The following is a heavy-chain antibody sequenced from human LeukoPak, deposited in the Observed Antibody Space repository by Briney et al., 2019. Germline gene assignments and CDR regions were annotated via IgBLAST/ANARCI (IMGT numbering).Heavy chain of an antibody. CDR3: ARVPGADYYDSSGLFDY. V-gene: IGHV4-4*02. D-gene: IGHD3-22*01. CDR2: IYHSGST. Sequence: PSGTLSLTCAVSGGSISSSNWWSWVRQPPGKGLEWIGEIYHSGSTNYNPSLKSRVTISVDKSKNQFSLKLSSVTAADTAVYYCARVPGADYYDSSGLFDYWGQGTLVTVSS. CDR1: GGSISSSNW. J-gene: IGHJ4*02.